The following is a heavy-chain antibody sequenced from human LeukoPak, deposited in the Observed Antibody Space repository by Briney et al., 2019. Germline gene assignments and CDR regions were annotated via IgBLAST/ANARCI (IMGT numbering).Heavy chain of an antibody. D-gene: IGHD1-26*01. CDR3: ARHWEGVESDAFDI. CDR1: GFTFEIYW. CDR2: IRKDGSEK. Sequence: GGSLRLSCAASGFTFEIYWMRWVRQAPGKGLEWVANIRKDGSEKNYVDSVKGRFTISRDNAKNSLYLQMNSLRADDTALYYCARHWEGVESDAFDIWGQGTMVTVSS. J-gene: IGHJ3*02. V-gene: IGHV3-7*04.